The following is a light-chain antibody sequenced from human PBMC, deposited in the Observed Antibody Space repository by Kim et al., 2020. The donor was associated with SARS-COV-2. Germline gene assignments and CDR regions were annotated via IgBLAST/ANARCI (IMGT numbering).Light chain of an antibody. CDR2: QDS. V-gene: IGLV3-1*01. Sequence: STGQTASITCSGDKVGDKYACWYQQKPGQSPVLVIYQDSKRPSGIPERFSGSNSGNTATLTISGTQAMDEADYYCQAWDSSTAVFGTGTKVTVL. CDR1: KVGDKY. J-gene: IGLJ1*01. CDR3: QAWDSSTAV.